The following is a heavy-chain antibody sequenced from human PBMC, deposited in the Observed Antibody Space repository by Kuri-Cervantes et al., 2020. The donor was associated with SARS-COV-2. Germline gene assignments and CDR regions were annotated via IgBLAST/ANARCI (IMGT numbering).Heavy chain of an antibody. J-gene: IGHJ5*02. D-gene: IGHD6-6*01. CDR2: IIPIFGTA. CDR3: ARVSKAARPSAWFDP. V-gene: IGHV1-69*13. Sequence: SVKVSCKASGGTFSSYAISWVRQAPGQGLEWMGRIIPIFGTANYAQKFQGRVTITADESTSTAYMELSSLRSDDTAVYYCARVSKAARPSAWFDPWGQGTLVTVSS. CDR1: GGTFSSYA.